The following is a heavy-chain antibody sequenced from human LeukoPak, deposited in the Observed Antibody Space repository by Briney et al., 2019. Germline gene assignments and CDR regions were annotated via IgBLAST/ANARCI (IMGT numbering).Heavy chain of an antibody. V-gene: IGHV3-66*01. CDR2: IYSGGST. CDR3: ARGANEYGY. Sequence: RGSLSPSSAASGFSVSNNYMTWVRQAPGKGLEWVSVIYSGGSTYYADSVKGRFTISRDNSKNTLYLQMNSLRAEDTAVYYCARGANEYGYWGQGALFTVSS. CDR1: GFSVSNNY. J-gene: IGHJ4*02. D-gene: IGHD1-1*01.